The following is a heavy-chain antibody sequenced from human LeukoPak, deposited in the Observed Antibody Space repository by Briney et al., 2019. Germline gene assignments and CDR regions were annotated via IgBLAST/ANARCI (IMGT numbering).Heavy chain of an antibody. J-gene: IGHJ3*02. Sequence: GGSLRLSCAASGFTFDDYGMSWVRQAPGKGLEGVSGINWNGGSTVYADSVKGRFTISRDNAKNSLYLQMNSLRAEDTALYYCAREPYGSGSYGAFDIWGQGTMVTVSS. CDR2: INWNGGST. CDR1: GFTFDDYG. V-gene: IGHV3-20*04. CDR3: AREPYGSGSYGAFDI. D-gene: IGHD3-10*01.